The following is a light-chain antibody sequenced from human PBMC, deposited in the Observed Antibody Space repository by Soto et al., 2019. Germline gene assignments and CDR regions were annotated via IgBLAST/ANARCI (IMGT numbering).Light chain of an antibody. Sequence: VLTQSPGTLSLSPGEGATLSCRASQVVRSDYLAWYQQKPGQAPRLLMYGASSRATGTPDRFTGSGSGTDFTLTISKLEPEDLAVYFCQQYDASPTFGGGTKVEIK. CDR2: GAS. V-gene: IGKV3-20*01. J-gene: IGKJ4*01. CDR1: QVVRSDY. CDR3: QQYDASPT.